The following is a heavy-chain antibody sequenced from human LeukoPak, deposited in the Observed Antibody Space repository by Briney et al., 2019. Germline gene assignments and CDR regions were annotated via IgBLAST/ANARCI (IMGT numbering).Heavy chain of an antibody. CDR1: GGSFSTYY. J-gene: IGHJ5*02. V-gene: IGHV4-34*01. CDR2: INPSGTT. CDR3: ARVDQAMSAFDP. Sequence: SETLSLTCAVYGGSFSTYYWNWIRQPPGKGLEWIGQINPSGTTNYTPPLKSRVTMSVDTSKKQVSLTLSSVTDADTAVYYCARVDQAMSAFDPWGRGTLVTVSS. D-gene: IGHD5-18*01.